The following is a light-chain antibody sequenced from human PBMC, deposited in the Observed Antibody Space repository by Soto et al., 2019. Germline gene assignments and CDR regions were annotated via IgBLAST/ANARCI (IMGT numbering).Light chain of an antibody. CDR2: GGS. V-gene: IGKV3-20*01. CDR1: QSLSSSY. J-gene: IGKJ3*01. CDR3: QHYYSSLFI. Sequence: EIVLTQSPGTLSLSPGERGTLSCRASQSLSSSYLAWYQQKPGQAPRLLIYGGSTRATGIPDRFSGSGSGTDFTLTISRLEPEAFAVYYCQHYYSSLFIFGPGTKVDIK.